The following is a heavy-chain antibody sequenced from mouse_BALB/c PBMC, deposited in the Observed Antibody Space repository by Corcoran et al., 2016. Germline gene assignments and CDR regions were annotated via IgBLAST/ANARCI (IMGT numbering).Heavy chain of an antibody. D-gene: IGHD2-1*01. J-gene: IGHJ4*01. CDR1: GYSFTGYT. V-gene: IGHV1-18*01. CDR3: AREAYGNYGVYAMDY. Sequence: EVQLQQSGPELVKPGASMKISCKAPGYSFTGYTMNWVKQSHGKNLEWIGLINPYNGGTSYNQKFKGKATLTVDKSASTAYMELLSLTSEDSAVYYCAREAYGNYGVYAMDYWGQGTSVTVSS. CDR2: INPYNGGT.